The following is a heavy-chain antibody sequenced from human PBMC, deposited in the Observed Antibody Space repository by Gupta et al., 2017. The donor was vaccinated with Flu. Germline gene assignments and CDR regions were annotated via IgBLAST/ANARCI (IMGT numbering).Heavy chain of an antibody. CDR3: AKDSLIRGYSYGFILDY. V-gene: IGHV3-23*01. CDR1: GFTFSSYA. D-gene: IGHD5-18*01. CDR2: ISGSGSST. Sequence: EVQLLASGGGLVLPGGSLRLSCTASGFTFSSYAMSWGRPATGKGLVWVSYISGSGSSTYYADSVKGRFTISRDNSKNTLYLQRNSLRAEDTAVYYCAKDSLIRGYSYGFILDYWGQGTLVTVSS. J-gene: IGHJ4*02.